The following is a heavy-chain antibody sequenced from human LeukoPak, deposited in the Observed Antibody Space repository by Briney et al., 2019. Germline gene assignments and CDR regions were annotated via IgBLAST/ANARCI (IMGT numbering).Heavy chain of an antibody. CDR3: AKEFSSSWSLYYDYGMDV. CDR1: GFTFSSYG. Sequence: GGSLRLSCAASGFTFSSYGMHWVRQAPGKGLEWVAVISYDGSNKYYADSVKGRFTISRDNSKNTLYLQMNSLRAEDTAVYYCAKEFSSSWSLYYDYGMDVCGQGTTVTV. V-gene: IGHV3-30*18. CDR2: ISYDGSNK. D-gene: IGHD6-13*01. J-gene: IGHJ6*02.